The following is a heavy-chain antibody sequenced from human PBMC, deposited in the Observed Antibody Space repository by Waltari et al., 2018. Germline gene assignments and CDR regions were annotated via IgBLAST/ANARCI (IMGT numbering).Heavy chain of an antibody. CDR3: ARDRCSSTSCNFDY. Sequence: QVQLVESGGGVVQPGRSLRLYCAASGFTFSSYAMHWVRQAPGKGLEWVAVISYDGSNKYYADSVKGRFTISRDNSKNTLYLQMNSLRAEDTAVYYCARDRCSSTSCNFDYWGQGTLVTVSS. CDR2: ISYDGSNK. D-gene: IGHD2-2*01. J-gene: IGHJ4*02. CDR1: GFTFSSYA. V-gene: IGHV3-30*01.